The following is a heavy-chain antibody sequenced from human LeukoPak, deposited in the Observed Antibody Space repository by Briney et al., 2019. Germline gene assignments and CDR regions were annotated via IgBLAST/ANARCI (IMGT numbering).Heavy chain of an antibody. CDR2: INNSGST. D-gene: IGHD2-15*01. J-gene: IGHJ5*02. V-gene: IGHV4-34*01. CDR1: GASFSGYY. CDR3: ARGTSAHGGGGSCSPIDA. Sequence: SETLSLTCAGYGASFSGYYWSWTRQPPGKGLEWIGEINNSGSTHYNQSLKSGVTISVDTSKNKLYLKQSSVTDVDTGVHNCARGTSAHGGGGSCSPIDAWGQGTLVTVSS.